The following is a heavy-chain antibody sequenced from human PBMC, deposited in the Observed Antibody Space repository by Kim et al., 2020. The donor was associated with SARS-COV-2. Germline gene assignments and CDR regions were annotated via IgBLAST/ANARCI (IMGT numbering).Heavy chain of an antibody. V-gene: IGHV3-30*04. CDR1: GFTFSSYA. CDR3: ARELSGSYGVDY. CDR2: ISYDGSNK. D-gene: IGHD1-26*01. J-gene: IGHJ4*02. Sequence: GGSLRLSCAASGFTFSSYAMHWVRQAPGKGLEWVAVISYDGSNKYYADSVKGLFTISRDNSKNTLYLQMNSLRAEDTAVYYCARELSGSYGVDYWGQGTLVTVSS.